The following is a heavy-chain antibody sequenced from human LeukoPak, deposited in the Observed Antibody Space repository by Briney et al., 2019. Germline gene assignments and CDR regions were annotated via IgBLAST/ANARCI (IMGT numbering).Heavy chain of an antibody. V-gene: IGHV4-59*01. Sequence: SETLSLTCTVSGGSISSYYWSWIRQPPGKGLEWIGYIYYSGSTNYNPSLKSRVTISVDTSKNQFSLQLTSVTAADTAVYYCARDDYRGVTNFDPWGQGTLVTVSS. D-gene: IGHD3-10*01. CDR1: GGSISSYY. CDR2: IYYSGST. CDR3: ARDDYRGVTNFDP. J-gene: IGHJ5*02.